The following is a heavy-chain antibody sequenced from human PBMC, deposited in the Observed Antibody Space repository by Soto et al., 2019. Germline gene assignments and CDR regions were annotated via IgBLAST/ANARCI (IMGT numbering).Heavy chain of an antibody. Sequence: QVQLVQSGAEVKKPGSSVKVSCKASGGTFSSYAISWVRQAPGQGLGWMGGIIPIFGTANYAQKFQGRVTITADESTSTAYMELSSLRSEDTAVYYCARPYCSGGSCYPYFRYWGQGTLVTVSS. CDR1: GGTFSSYA. CDR2: IIPIFGTA. J-gene: IGHJ4*02. V-gene: IGHV1-69*12. D-gene: IGHD2-15*01. CDR3: ARPYCSGGSCYPYFRY.